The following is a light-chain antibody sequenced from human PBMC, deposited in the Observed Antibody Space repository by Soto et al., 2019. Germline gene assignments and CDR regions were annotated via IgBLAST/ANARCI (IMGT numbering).Light chain of an antibody. CDR3: QQDYNLYT. J-gene: IGKJ3*01. CDR2: GSS. Sequence: PGERGTLSFRASQGVSSSYLNWYEQKPCQAPRLLIYGSSTRATQIPARVSGSGSGTDFTLTISILHHEDFAVYYCQQDYNLYTFGPGTKVDIK. V-gene: IGKV3D-7*01. CDR1: QGVSSSY.